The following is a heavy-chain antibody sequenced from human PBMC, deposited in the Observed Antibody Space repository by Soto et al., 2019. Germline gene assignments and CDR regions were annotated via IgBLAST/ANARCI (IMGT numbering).Heavy chain of an antibody. D-gene: IGHD5-12*01. J-gene: IGHJ6*02. V-gene: IGHV1-69*13. CDR1: GGTFSSYA. CDR3: ASIVATIVGEYYYYGMDV. Sequence: SVKVSCKASGGTFSSYAISWVRQAPGQGLEWMGGIIPIFGTANYAQKFQGRVTITADESTSTAYMELSSLRSEDTAVYYCASIVATIVGEYYYYGMDVWGQGTTVTVSS. CDR2: IIPIFGTA.